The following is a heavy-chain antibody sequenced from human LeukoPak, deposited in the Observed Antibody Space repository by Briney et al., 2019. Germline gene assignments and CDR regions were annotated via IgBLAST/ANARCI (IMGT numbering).Heavy chain of an antibody. J-gene: IGHJ6*02. V-gene: IGHV1-2*02. CDR3: ARGTYSSGWFYYGMDV. D-gene: IGHD6-19*01. CDR2: INPNSGGT. Sequence: ASVKVSCKASGYTFAGYYMHWVRQAPGQGLEWMGGINPNSGGTNYAQKFQGRVTMTRDTSISTAYMELSRLRSDDTAVYYCARGTYSSGWFYYGMDVWGQGTTVTVSS. CDR1: GYTFAGYY.